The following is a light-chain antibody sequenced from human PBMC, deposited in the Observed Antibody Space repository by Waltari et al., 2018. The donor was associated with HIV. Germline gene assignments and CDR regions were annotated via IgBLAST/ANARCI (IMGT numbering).Light chain of an antibody. CDR3: QQYNSYST. CDR1: QSLGSW. J-gene: IGKJ2*01. Sequence: DIQMTQSPSTLSASVGDSVTITCRASQSLGSWLAWYQQKPGKAPKLLIYKASTLESGVPSRFSGSGSGTDFTLTSSSLQPDDFATYYCQQYNSYSTFGQGTKLEIK. CDR2: KAS. V-gene: IGKV1-5*03.